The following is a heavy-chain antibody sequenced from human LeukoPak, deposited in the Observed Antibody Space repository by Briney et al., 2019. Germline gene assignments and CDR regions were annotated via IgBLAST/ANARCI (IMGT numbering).Heavy chain of an antibody. CDR1: GYTFTGYY. J-gene: IGHJ4*02. CDR3: AGGGPPSYGDGTDY. CDR2: INPNSGGT. D-gene: IGHD4-17*01. Sequence: ASVKVSCKASGYTFTGYYMHWVRQAPGPGLEWMGWINPNSGGTNYAQKFQGRVTMTRDTSISTAYMELSRLRSDDTAVYYCAGGGPPSYGDGTDYWGQGTLVTVSS. V-gene: IGHV1-2*02.